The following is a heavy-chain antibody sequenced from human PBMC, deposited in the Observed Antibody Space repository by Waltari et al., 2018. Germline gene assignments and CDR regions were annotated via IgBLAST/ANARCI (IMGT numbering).Heavy chain of an antibody. CDR3: ARGDSWGNFDY. Sequence: QVQLQESGPGLVKPSETLSLTCTVSGGSISSYYWSWIRQPPGKGLEWIGYIYYSGSTNYNPSLKSRVTISVDTSKNQFSLKLSSVTAADTAVYYCARGDSWGNFDYWGQGTLVTVSS. D-gene: IGHD3-16*01. J-gene: IGHJ4*02. CDR1: GGSISSYY. CDR2: IYYSGST. V-gene: IGHV4-59*01.